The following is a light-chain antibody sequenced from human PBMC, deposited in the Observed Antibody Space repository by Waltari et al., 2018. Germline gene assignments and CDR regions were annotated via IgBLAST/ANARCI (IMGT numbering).Light chain of an antibody. J-gene: IGKJ4*01. CDR3: QQYGRSPRT. CDR2: GAS. Sequence: EIVLTQSPGTLSLSPGERATLSCRASQSVSNNYLAWYRQKPGQAPRLLIYGASNRPGGIPDRFSGSGSGTVFTLTISRLEPEDFAVYYCQQYGRSPRTFGGGTKVEIK. CDR1: QSVSNNY. V-gene: IGKV3-20*01.